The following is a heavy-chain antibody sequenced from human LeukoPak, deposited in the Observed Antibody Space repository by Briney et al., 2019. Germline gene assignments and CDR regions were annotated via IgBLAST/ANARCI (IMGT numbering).Heavy chain of an antibody. CDR3: ARSNWGLLDI. V-gene: IGHV3-7*01. CDR1: GFTFSSYW. J-gene: IGHJ3*02. Sequence: GGSLRLSCAASGFTFSSYWMRWVRQAPGKGLEWVANIKQDGSEKYYVDSVEGRFTISRDNAKNSLYLQINRLRADDTAVFYCARSNWGLLDIWGQGTMVTVTS. D-gene: IGHD3-16*01. CDR2: IKQDGSEK.